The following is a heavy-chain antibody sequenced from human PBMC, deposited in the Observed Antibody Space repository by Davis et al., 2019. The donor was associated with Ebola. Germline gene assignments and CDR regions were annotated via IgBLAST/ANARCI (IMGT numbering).Heavy chain of an antibody. CDR2: IYPGDSDT. Sequence: QVSCKGSGYSFTSYWIGWVRQMPGKGLEWMGTIYPGDSDTRYSPSFQGQVTISADKSISTAYLQWSSLKASDTAMYYCARSDSSSSDYYYYYGMDVWGQGTTVTVSS. CDR1: GYSFTSYW. V-gene: IGHV5-51*01. D-gene: IGHD6-6*01. CDR3: ARSDSSSSDYYYYYGMDV. J-gene: IGHJ6*02.